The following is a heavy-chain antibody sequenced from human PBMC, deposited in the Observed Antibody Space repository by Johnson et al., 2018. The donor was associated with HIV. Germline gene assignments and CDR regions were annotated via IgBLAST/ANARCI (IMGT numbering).Heavy chain of an antibody. CDR3: ARSVGYYDSSGYYYVDAFDI. Sequence: VQLVESGGGLVQPGGSLRLSCTASGFRFSSSWMHWVRQAPGKGLVWVSRINSDGGSTAYADSVKGRFTISRDDSKNTAYLQMNSLRAGDTAVYYCARSVGYYDSSGYYYVDAFDIWGQGTMVTVSS. D-gene: IGHD3-22*01. CDR1: GFRFSSSW. V-gene: IGHV3-74*03. J-gene: IGHJ3*02. CDR2: INSDGGST.